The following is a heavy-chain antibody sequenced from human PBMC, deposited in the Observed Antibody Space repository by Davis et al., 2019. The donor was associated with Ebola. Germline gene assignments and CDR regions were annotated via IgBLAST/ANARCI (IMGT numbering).Heavy chain of an antibody. CDR2: IKSKTDGGTT. V-gene: IGHV3-15*01. CDR1: GFTVSNAW. Sequence: PGGSLRLSCAASGFTVSNAWMSWVRQAPGKGLEWVGRIKSKTDGGTTDYAAPVKGRFTISRDDSKNTLYLQMNSLKTEDTAVYYCTTLLPIVVVVAATPYYYYYMDVWGKGTTVTVSS. J-gene: IGHJ6*03. D-gene: IGHD2-15*01. CDR3: TTLLPIVVVVAATPYYYYYMDV.